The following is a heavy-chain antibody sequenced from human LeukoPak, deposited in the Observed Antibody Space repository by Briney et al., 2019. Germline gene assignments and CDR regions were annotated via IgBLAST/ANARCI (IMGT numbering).Heavy chain of an antibody. V-gene: IGHV3-74*01. CDR2: INSDGSWT. CDR3: VSFYETY. J-gene: IGHJ4*02. D-gene: IGHD2/OR15-2a*01. Sequence: PGGSLRLSCAAAGNYWMHWFRQAPGKGLVWVSHINSDGSWTSYADSVKGRFTISKDNAKNTVYLQMNSLRAEDTAVYYCVSFYETYWGRGTLVTASS. CDR1: GNYW.